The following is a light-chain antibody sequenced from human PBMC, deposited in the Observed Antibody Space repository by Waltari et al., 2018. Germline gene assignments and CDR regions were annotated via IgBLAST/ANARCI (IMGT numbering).Light chain of an antibody. CDR2: EVS. CDR1: SSDVGNYNL. J-gene: IGLJ2*01. V-gene: IGLV2-23*02. CDR3: CSYAGSGSSVV. Sequence: QSALTQPASVSGFPGQSITISCTGTSSDVGNYNLASWYQQHPGKAPKLIIYEVSQRPSGVSNRFSGSKSGTTASLTISGLQAEDEADFYCCSYAGSGSSVVFGGGTKLTVL.